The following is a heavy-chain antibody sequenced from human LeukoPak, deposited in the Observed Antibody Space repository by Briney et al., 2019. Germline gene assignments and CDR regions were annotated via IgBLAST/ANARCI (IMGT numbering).Heavy chain of an antibody. CDR1: GGTFSSYA. CDR2: IIPIFGTA. D-gene: IGHD1-1*01. CDR3: ARRTQGNWNDVAFDI. Sequence: SVKVSCKASGGTFSSYAISWVRQALGQGLEWMGGIIPIFGTANYAQKFQGRVTITADESTSTAYMELSSLRSEDTAVYYCARRTQGNWNDVAFDIWGQGTMVTVSS. V-gene: IGHV1-69*01. J-gene: IGHJ3*02.